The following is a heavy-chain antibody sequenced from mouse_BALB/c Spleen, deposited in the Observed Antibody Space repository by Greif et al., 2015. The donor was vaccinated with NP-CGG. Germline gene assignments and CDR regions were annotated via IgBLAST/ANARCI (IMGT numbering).Heavy chain of an antibody. CDR3: ASLTGYYAMDY. Sequence: VQLQQSGPELVKPGASVKMSCKASGYTFTSYVMHWVKQKPGQGLEWIGYINPYNDGTKYNEKFKGKATLTSDKSSSTAYMELSSLTSEDSAVYYCASLTGYYAMDYWGQGTSVTVSS. D-gene: IGHD4-1*01. CDR1: GYTFTSYV. CDR2: INPYNDGT. V-gene: IGHV1-14*01. J-gene: IGHJ4*01.